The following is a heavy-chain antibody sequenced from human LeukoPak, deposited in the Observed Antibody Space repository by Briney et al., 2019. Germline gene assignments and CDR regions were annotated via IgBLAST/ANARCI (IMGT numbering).Heavy chain of an antibody. Sequence: PSETLSLTCAVYGGSFSGHYWSWIRQPPGKGLEWIGEINHSGSTNYNPSLKSRVTISVDTSKNQFSLKLSSVTAADTAVYYCASGGCSSTSCNLYNWFDPWGQGTLVTVSS. CDR2: INHSGST. CDR3: ASGGCSSTSCNLYNWFDP. D-gene: IGHD2-2*01. V-gene: IGHV4-34*01. CDR1: GGSFSGHY. J-gene: IGHJ5*02.